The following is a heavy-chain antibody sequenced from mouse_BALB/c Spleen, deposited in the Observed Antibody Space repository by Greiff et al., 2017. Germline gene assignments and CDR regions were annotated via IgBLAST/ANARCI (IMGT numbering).Heavy chain of an antibody. J-gene: IGHJ4*01. V-gene: IGHV1-14*01. CDR2: IDPYNGGT. CDR3: ASCKTYAMDY. Sequence: VQLQQSGPELVKPGASVKMSCKASGYTFTSYVMHWVKQKPGQGLEWIGYIDPYNGGTSYNQKFKGKATLTVDKSSSTAFMHLNSLTSEDSAVYYCASCKTYAMDYWGQGTSVTVSS. CDR1: GYTFTSYV.